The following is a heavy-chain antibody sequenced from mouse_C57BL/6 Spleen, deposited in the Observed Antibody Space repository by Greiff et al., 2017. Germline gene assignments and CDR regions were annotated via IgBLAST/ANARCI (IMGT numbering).Heavy chain of an antibody. Sequence: VQGVESGAELARPGASVKLSCKASGYTFTSYGISWVKQRTGLGLEWIGEIYPRSGNTYYNEKFKGKATLTADKSSSTAYMELRSLTSEDSAVYFCAYYYGSSYGFAYWGQGTLVTVSA. CDR1: GYTFTSYG. V-gene: IGHV1-81*01. J-gene: IGHJ3*01. D-gene: IGHD1-1*01. CDR2: IYPRSGNT. CDR3: AYYYGSSYGFAY.